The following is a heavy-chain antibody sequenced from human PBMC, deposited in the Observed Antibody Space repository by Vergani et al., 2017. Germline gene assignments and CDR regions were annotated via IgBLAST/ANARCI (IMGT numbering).Heavy chain of an antibody. CDR1: GFTFSSYA. CDR2: IYSGGSST. Sequence: EVQLLESGGGLVQPGGSLRLSCAASGFTFSSYAMSWVRQAPGKGLECVSVIYSGGSSTYYADSVKGRFTISRDNSKNTLYLQMNSLRAEDTAVYYCAKGPFTSFGVVIWDYWGQGTLVTVSS. V-gene: IGHV3-23*03. D-gene: IGHD3-3*01. J-gene: IGHJ4*02. CDR3: AKGPFTSFGVVIWDY.